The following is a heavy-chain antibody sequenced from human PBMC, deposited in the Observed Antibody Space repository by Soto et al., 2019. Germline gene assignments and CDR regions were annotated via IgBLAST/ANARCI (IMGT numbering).Heavy chain of an antibody. J-gene: IGHJ6*02. V-gene: IGHV1-2*04. Sequence: GASVKVSCKASGYTFTSYGISWVRQAPGQGLEWMGWINPNSGGTNYAQKFQGWVTMTRDTSISTAYMELSRLRSDDTAVYYCARGYCSGGSCYSVMDVWGQGTTVTVSS. CDR2: INPNSGGT. CDR3: ARGYCSGGSCYSVMDV. D-gene: IGHD2-15*01. CDR1: GYTFTSYG.